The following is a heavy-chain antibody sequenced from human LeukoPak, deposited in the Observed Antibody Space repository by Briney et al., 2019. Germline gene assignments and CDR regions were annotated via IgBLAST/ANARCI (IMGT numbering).Heavy chain of an antibody. V-gene: IGHV4-59*01. CDR3: ARGQGGPEDYFDY. Sequence: SETLSLTCTVSGGSISSYYWSWIRQPPGKGLEWIGYIYYSGSTNYNPSLKSRVTISVDTSKNQFSLKLSSVTAADTAVYYCARGQGGPEDYFDYWGQGTLVTVSS. CDR1: GGSISSYY. J-gene: IGHJ4*02. CDR2: IYYSGST. D-gene: IGHD3-16*01.